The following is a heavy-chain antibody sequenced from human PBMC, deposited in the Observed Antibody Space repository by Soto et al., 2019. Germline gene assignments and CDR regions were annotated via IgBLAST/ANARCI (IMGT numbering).Heavy chain of an antibody. J-gene: IGHJ6*03. CDR3: ARVKGMDDFWSGSPYPYMDV. D-gene: IGHD3-3*01. V-gene: IGHV4-59*01. CDR1: GGSISSYY. Sequence: KPSETLSLTCTVSGGSISSYYWSWIRQPPGKGLEWIGYIYYSGSTNYNPSLKSRVTISVDTSKNQFSLKLSSVTAADTAVYYCARVKGMDDFWSGSPYPYMDVWGKGTTVTVSS. CDR2: IYYSGST.